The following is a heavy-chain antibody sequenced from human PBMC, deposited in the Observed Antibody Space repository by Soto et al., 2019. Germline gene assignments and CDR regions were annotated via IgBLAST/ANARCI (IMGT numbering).Heavy chain of an antibody. V-gene: IGHV1-18*01. Sequence: QVQLVQSGAEVEKPGASVKVSCKASGYTFTSYGISWVRQAPGQGLEWMGWISAYNGNTNYAQKLQGRVTMTTDTYTSTAYMELRSLRSDDTAVYYCARDGAISPGYIYYYYGMDVWGQGTTVTVSS. CDR1: GYTFTSYG. J-gene: IGHJ6*02. CDR2: ISAYNGNT. CDR3: ARDGAISPGYIYYYYGMDV. D-gene: IGHD3-9*01.